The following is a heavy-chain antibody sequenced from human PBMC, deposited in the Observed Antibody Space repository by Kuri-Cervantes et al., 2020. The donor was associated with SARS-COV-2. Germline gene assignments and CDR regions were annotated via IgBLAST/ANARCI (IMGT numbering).Heavy chain of an antibody. CDR1: GGSISSYY. Sequence: SETLSLTCTVSGGSISSYYWGWIRQPPGKGLEWIGSIYYSGSTYYNPSLKSRVTISVDTSKNQFSLKLSSVTAADTAVYYCARGAYCSSTSCYNENYFDYWGQGTLVTVSS. V-gene: IGHV4-39*07. CDR2: IYYSGST. CDR3: ARGAYCSSTSCYNENYFDY. D-gene: IGHD2-2*02. J-gene: IGHJ4*02.